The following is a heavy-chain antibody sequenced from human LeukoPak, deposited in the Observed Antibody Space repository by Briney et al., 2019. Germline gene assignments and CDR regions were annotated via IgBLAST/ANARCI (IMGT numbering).Heavy chain of an antibody. J-gene: IGHJ3*02. V-gene: IGHV4-4*02. CDR1: GGSISSSNW. CDR3: ARDLAAATEAAFDI. Sequence: KPSGTLSLTCAVSGGSISSSNWWSWVRQPPGKGLEWIGEIYHSGSTYYNPSLKSRVTISIDTSKSQFSLRLNSMTAADAAVYYCARDLAAATEAAFDIWGQGTMVTVSS. CDR2: IYHSGST. D-gene: IGHD6-13*01.